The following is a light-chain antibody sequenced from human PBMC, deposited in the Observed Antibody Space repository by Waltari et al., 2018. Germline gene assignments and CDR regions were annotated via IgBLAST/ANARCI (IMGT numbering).Light chain of an antibody. CDR1: ISHIGANY. Sequence: QSVLTQPPSVSAAPGQQVTIPCPGSISHIGANYVSWYQQLPGTAPKLLIHDDNERPSGIPDRFSASKSGSSATLGITGLQTGDEADYYCGTWDSSLSAAVFGGGTKVTVL. J-gene: IGLJ3*02. CDR2: DDN. CDR3: GTWDSSLSAAV. V-gene: IGLV1-51*01.